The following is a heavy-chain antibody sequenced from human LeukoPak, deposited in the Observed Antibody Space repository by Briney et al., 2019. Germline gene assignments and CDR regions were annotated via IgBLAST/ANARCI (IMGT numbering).Heavy chain of an antibody. J-gene: IGHJ5*02. CDR2: VYYTGST. Sequence: SETLSLTCTVSGGSVSSGSYYWSWIRQPPGKGLEWIGYVYYTGSTNYNPSLKSRVTISVDTSKNQFSRKLTSVTAVDTAVYYCARSGVGVAGTDRWGQGTLVTVSS. V-gene: IGHV4-61*01. CDR3: ARSGVGVAGTDR. D-gene: IGHD6-19*01. CDR1: GGSVSSGSYY.